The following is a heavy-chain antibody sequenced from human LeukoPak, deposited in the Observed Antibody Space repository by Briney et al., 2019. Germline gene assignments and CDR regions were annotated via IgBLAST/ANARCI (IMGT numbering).Heavy chain of an antibody. J-gene: IGHJ5*02. Sequence: SETLSLTCSVSGGSTTGYSWSWIRQTPGKCMEWIGYIYYDGDTHYNPSLNSRLSISVDTPNNQCSLNLRSVTAADTAVYYCVRGPYGASISNWFDPWGQGLLVTVSS. CDR2: IYYDGDT. D-gene: IGHD4/OR15-4a*01. CDR3: VRGPYGASISNWFDP. CDR1: GGSTTGYS. V-gene: IGHV4-59*01.